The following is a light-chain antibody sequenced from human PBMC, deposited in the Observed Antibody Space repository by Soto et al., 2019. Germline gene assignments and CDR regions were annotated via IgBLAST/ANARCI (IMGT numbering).Light chain of an antibody. Sequence: EIVMTQSPATLSVSTGERATLSCRASQSVSSNLAWYQQKPGQAPRLLIYGASTRATGIPARFSGSGSGTEFTLTISSLQSEDFAVYYCQQYNNWPPGTFGQGTKVDIK. CDR3: QQYNNWPPGT. CDR2: GAS. J-gene: IGKJ1*01. V-gene: IGKV3-15*01. CDR1: QSVSSN.